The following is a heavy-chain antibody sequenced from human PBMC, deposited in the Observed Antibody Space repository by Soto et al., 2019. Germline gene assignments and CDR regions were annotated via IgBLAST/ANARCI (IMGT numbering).Heavy chain of an antibody. D-gene: IGHD2-15*01. CDR1: GDPISSSRHF. V-gene: IGHV4-39*02. CDR2: LQHNGIT. Sequence: SETLSLTCTVSGDPISSSRHFRVWIRQPPGKGLEWIGNLQHNGITNYNPSLKSRVTISADTSKNHFSLKLSSVTAADTAVYYCARVGSWAYSYRYYYYYMDVWGKGTTVTVSS. J-gene: IGHJ6*03. CDR3: ARVGSWAYSYRYYYYYMDV.